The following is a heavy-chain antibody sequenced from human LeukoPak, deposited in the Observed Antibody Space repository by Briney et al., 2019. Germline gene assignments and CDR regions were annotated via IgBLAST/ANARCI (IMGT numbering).Heavy chain of an antibody. D-gene: IGHD6-19*01. V-gene: IGHV3-23*01. J-gene: IGHJ4*02. CDR2: ISGSGGSR. Sequence: PGGSLRLSCAASGFTFSSYAMSWVRQAPGKGLEWVSAISGSGGSRYYADSVKGRFTISRDNSKNTLYLQMNSLRAEDTAVYYCAKDKGDSSGWLYYFDYWGQGTLVTVSS. CDR3: AKDKGDSSGWLYYFDY. CDR1: GFTFSSYA.